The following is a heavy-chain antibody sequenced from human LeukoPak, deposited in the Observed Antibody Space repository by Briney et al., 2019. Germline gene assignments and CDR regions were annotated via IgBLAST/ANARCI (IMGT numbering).Heavy chain of an antibody. J-gene: IGHJ3*02. D-gene: IGHD2-15*01. V-gene: IGHV1-46*01. CDR2: INPSGGST. Sequence: GASVKVSCKASGYSFTSYYMHWVRQAPGQGLEWMGIINPSGGSTTYAQKFQGRVTMTRDMSTSTVYMELGSLRSEDTAVYYCARYVVAYAFDIWGQGTMVTASS. CDR1: GYSFTSYY. CDR3: ARYVVAYAFDI.